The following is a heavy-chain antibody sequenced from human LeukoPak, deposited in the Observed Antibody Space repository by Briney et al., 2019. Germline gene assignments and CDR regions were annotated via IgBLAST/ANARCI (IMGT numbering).Heavy chain of an antibody. CDR3: AKDDAWLQFND. Sequence: SGGSLRLSCAASGFTFDDYGMSWVRHTPGKGLEWVSGINWNGGSTGYADSVKGRFTVSRDNSKNTVHLQINSLRDEDTAVYYCAKDDAWLQFNDWGQGTLVTVSS. J-gene: IGHJ4*02. D-gene: IGHD5-24*01. CDR1: GFTFDDYG. CDR2: INWNGGST. V-gene: IGHV3-20*04.